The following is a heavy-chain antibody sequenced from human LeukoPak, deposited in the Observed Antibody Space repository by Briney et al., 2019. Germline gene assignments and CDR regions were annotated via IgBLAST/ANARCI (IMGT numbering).Heavy chain of an antibody. CDR1: AGSISSYY. CDR3: ARAAEDYFDY. Sequence: SETLSLTCTVSAGSISSYYWSWIRQPPGKRLEWIGYVYDRGSANYNPSLKSRVTISVDTSKNQFSLKLTSVTAADTAVYYCARAAEDYFDYWGQGTLVTVSS. V-gene: IGHV4-59*12. CDR2: VYDRGSA. J-gene: IGHJ4*02.